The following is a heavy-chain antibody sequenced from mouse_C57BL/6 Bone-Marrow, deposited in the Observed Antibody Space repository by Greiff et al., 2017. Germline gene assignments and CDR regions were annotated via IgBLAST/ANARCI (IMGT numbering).Heavy chain of an antibody. CDR1: GFTFSSYA. CDR2: ISDGGSYT. J-gene: IGHJ2*01. Sequence: EVQLVESGGGLVKPGGSLKLSCAASGFTFSSYAMSWVRQTPEKRLAWVATISDGGSYTYYPANVKGRFTISRDNAKNNLYLQMSHLKSEDTAMYYCATSRDYWGQGTTLTGSS. CDR3: ATSRDY. V-gene: IGHV5-4*01.